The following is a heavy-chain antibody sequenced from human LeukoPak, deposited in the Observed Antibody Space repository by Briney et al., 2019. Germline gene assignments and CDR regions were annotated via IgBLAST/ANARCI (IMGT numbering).Heavy chain of an antibody. J-gene: IGHJ4*02. D-gene: IGHD3-10*01. CDR3: ARRDYGSGTTDY. V-gene: IGHV4-39*01. CDR2: IYYSGTT. Sequence: SETLSLTCTVSGGSIGSSSYYWGWIRQPPGKGLEWIGIIYYSGTTYYNPSLKSRVTISVDTSKNQFSLKLSSVTAADTAVYYCARRDYGSGTTDYWGQGTLVTVSS. CDR1: GGSIGSSSYY.